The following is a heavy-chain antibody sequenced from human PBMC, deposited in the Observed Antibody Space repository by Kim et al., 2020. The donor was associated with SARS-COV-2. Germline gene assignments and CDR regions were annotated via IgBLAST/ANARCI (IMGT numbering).Heavy chain of an antibody. CDR3: AKDPVITSQLRFLEWLLYGMDV. CDR1: GFTFSSYA. V-gene: IGHV3-23*01. Sequence: GGSLRLSCAASGFTFSSYAMSWVRQAPGKGLEWVSAISGSGGSTYYADSVKGRFTISRDNSKNTLYLQMNSLRAEDTAVYYCAKDPVITSQLRFLEWLLYGMDVWGQGTTVTVSS. J-gene: IGHJ6*02. CDR2: ISGSGGST. D-gene: IGHD3-3*01.